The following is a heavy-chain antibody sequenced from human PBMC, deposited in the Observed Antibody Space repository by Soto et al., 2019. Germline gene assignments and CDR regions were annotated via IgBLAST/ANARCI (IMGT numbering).Heavy chain of an antibody. V-gene: IGHV3-30*03. CDR3: TRSLGGSSYFVSDH. Sequence: QVQLVESGGGVVQPGRSLRLSCAASGFTFSGYGMQWVRQAPGKGVEGVAVIANDVSDQFYVDSVKGRFIISRDNSKNTLYLEINSLSAEDTAMYYCTRSLGGSSYFVSDHWGQGTLVTVSS. D-gene: IGHD2-15*01. CDR1: GFTFSGYG. J-gene: IGHJ4*02. CDR2: IANDVSDQ.